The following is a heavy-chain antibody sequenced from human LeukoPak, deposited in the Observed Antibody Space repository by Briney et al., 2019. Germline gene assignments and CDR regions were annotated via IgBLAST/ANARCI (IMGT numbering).Heavy chain of an antibody. J-gene: IGHJ4*02. CDR3: AREEFYYYDSNGFDY. Sequence: HLGGSLRLSYAASGFTFNIYDMYWLRRAAGQGLEWVSPFETDGDRCRPGSVTARLSIFRDNAKNTLYLQMNSLRAEDTAVYYCAREEFYYYDSNGFDYWGQGTLVTVSS. D-gene: IGHD3-22*01. V-gene: IGHV3-13*01. CDR1: GFTFNIYD. CDR2: FETDGDR.